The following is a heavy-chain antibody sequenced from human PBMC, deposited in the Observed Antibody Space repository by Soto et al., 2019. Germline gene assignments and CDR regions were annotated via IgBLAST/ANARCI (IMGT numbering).Heavy chain of an antibody. D-gene: IGHD4-4*01. J-gene: IGHJ3*02. CDR1: GGSISSSSYY. V-gene: IGHV4-39*01. CDR2: LYYSGST. CDR3: ARQHDSRAFDI. Sequence: SETLSLTCTVSGGSISSSSYYWGWIRQPPGKGLEWIGSLYYSGSTYYNPSLKSRVTISVDTSKNQFSLKLSSVTAADTAVYYCARQHDSRAFDIWGQGTMVTVSS.